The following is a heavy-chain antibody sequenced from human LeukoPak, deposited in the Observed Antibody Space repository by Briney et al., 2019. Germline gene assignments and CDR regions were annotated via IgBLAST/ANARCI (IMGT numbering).Heavy chain of an antibody. J-gene: IGHJ6*02. V-gene: IGHV3-20*04. CDR1: GFTSDDYG. CDR2: INWNGGST. Sequence: RPGGSLRLSCAASGFTSDDYGMSWVRQAPGKGLEWVSGINWNGGSTGYADSVKGRFTISRDNAKNSLYLQMNTLGAEDTALYYCARGKTSRYYYYGMDVWGQGTTVTVSS. CDR3: ARGKTSRYYYYGMDV.